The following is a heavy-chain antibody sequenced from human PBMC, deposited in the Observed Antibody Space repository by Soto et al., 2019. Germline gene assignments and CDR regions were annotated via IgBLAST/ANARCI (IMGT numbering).Heavy chain of an antibody. D-gene: IGHD5-18*01. CDR2: INSNGGST. CDR1: GFTFSSYA. V-gene: IGHV3-64D*06. Sequence: GGSLRLSCSASGFTFSSYAMHWVRQAPGKGLEYVSAINSNGGSTYYADSVKGRFTISRDNSKNTLYLQMSSLRAEDTAVYYCAGRGYSYGYYSLAYWGQGTLVTVSS. CDR3: AGRGYSYGYYSLAY. J-gene: IGHJ4*02.